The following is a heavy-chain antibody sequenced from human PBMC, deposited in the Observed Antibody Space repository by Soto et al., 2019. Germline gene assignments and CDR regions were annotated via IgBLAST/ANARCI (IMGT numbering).Heavy chain of an antibody. V-gene: IGHV4-59*01. J-gene: IGHJ6*03. CDR3: ARAYCSGGSCYSGYYYYMDV. CDR1: GGSISSYY. CDR2: IYYSGST. Sequence: QVQLQGSGPGLVKPSETLSLTCTVSGGSISSYYWSWIRQPPGKGLAWIGYIYYSGSTNYNPSLKSRVTISVDTSKNQCALKLSSVTAADTAVYYCARAYCSGGSCYSGYYYYMDVWGKGTTVTVSS. D-gene: IGHD2-15*01.